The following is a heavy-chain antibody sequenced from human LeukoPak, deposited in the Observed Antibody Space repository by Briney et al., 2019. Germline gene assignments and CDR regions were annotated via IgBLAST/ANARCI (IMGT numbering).Heavy chain of an antibody. CDR2: VHLSGRT. CDR3: AREGGPYRPLDY. CDR1: GGSISTTNW. Sequence: PSETLSLTCGVSGGSISTTNWWTWVRQPPGEGLAWIGEVHLSGRTHYNPSLESRVTMSVDMSENHISLRLTSVTAADTAVYYCAREGGPYRPLDYSGQGTLVTVSS. J-gene: IGHJ4*02. V-gene: IGHV4-4*02.